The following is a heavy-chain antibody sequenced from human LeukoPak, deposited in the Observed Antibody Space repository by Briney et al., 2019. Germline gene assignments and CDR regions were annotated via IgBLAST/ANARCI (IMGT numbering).Heavy chain of an antibody. J-gene: IGHJ4*02. CDR2: IIPIFGIA. CDR3: ARARGHYHSSGYFYFDY. V-gene: IGHV1-69*13. D-gene: IGHD3-22*01. Sequence: GASVKVSCKASGGTFSSYVVSWVRQAPGQGLEWLGRIIPIFGIANYAQKFQGRVTITADGSTSTAYMELSSLRSEDTAVYFCARARGHYHSSGYFYFDYWGQGTLVTVSS. CDR1: GGTFSSYV.